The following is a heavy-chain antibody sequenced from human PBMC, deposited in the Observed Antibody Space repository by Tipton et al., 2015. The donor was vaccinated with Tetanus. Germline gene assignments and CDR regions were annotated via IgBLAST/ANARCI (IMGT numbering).Heavy chain of an antibody. CDR1: GYEFISYW. D-gene: IGHD3-10*01. CDR3: ARHSGGSEIGYYDDMDV. CDR2: IYPADSDI. Sequence: VQLVQSGAEVKKPGESLRISCKASGYEFISYWIAWVRQMPGKGLEWMGVIYPADSDIRNSPSFQGQVTMSVDKSTSTAYLQWRSLKASDGAMYYCARHSGGSEIGYYDDMDVRGQGTTVTVSS. V-gene: IGHV5-51*01. J-gene: IGHJ6*02.